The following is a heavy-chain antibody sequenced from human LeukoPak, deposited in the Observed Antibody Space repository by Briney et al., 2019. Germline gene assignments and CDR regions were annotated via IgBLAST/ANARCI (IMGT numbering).Heavy chain of an antibody. CDR1: GFTFDIYG. CDR2: ITPSGDMS. J-gene: IGHJ5*02. D-gene: IGHD3/OR15-3a*01. CDR3: VRDRDWGAFDP. Sequence: GGSLRLSCAASGFTFDIYGINWVRQAPGKGLEWVSGITPSGDMSYYADAVKGRFTISRDNSKNTVSLQMNRLRVEDTALYYCVRDRDWGAFDPWGQGTPVTVSS. V-gene: IGHV3-23*01.